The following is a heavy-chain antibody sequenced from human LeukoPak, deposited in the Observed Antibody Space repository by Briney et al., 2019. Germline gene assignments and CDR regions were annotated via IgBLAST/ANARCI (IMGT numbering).Heavy chain of an antibody. V-gene: IGHV4-34*01. Sequence: PSETLSLTCAVFGGSFSLYYWNCIRQPPGKGLEWIGEINHSGSTNYNPSLKSRVTISVDTSKNQFSLRLSSVTAADTAVFYCARGGFPLDYWGQGTLVTVSS. J-gene: IGHJ4*02. CDR2: INHSGST. CDR3: ARGGFPLDY. CDR1: GGSFSLYY.